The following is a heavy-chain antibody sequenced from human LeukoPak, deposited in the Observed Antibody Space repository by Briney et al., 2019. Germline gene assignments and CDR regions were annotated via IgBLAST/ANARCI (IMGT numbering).Heavy chain of an antibody. V-gene: IGHV1-2*06. CDR2: INPNSGGT. CDR3: ARERTIFGVVHFDY. D-gene: IGHD3-3*01. CDR1: GYTFTGYY. Sequence: ASVKVSCKASGYTFTGYYMHWVRQAPGQGLEWMGRINPNSGGTNYAQKFQGRVNMTRDTSISTAYMELSRLRSDDTAVYYCARERTIFGVVHFDYWGQGTLVTVSS. J-gene: IGHJ4*02.